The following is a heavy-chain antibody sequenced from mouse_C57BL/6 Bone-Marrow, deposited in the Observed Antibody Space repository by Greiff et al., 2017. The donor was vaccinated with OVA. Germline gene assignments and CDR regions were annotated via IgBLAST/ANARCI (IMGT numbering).Heavy chain of an antibody. V-gene: IGHV3-6*01. CDR3: ARVGHYYGSSSFAY. J-gene: IGHJ3*01. CDR1: GYSITSGYY. D-gene: IGHD1-1*01. CDR2: ISYDGSN. Sequence: EVKLMESGPGLVKPSQSLSLTCSVTGYSITSGYYWNWIRQFPGNKLEWMGYISYDGSNNYNPSLKNRISITRDTSKNQFFLKLNSVTTEDTATYYCARVGHYYGSSSFAYWGQGTLVTVSA.